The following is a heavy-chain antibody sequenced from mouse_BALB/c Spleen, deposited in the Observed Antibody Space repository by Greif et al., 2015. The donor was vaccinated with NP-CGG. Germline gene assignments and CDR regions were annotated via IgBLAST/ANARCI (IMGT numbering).Heavy chain of an antibody. CDR1: GFNIKDTY. J-gene: IGHJ4*01. CDR3: ARARPYYAMDY. V-gene: IGHV14-3*02. Sequence: EVQLQESGVELVKPGASVKLSCTASGFNIKDTYMHWVKQRPEQGLEWIGRIDPANGNTKYDPKFQGKATITADTSSNTAYLQLSSLTSEDTAVYYCARARPYYAMDYWGQGTSVTVSS. D-gene: IGHD3-1*01. CDR2: IDPANGNT.